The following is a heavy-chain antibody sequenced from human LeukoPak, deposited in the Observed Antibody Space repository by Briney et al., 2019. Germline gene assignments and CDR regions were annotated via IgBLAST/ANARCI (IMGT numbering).Heavy chain of an antibody. J-gene: IGHJ3*02. CDR3: ARSMVVISVFDI. Sequence: PSETLSLTCTVSGGSISSGSYYWSWIRQPAGKGLEWIGRIYTGGSTNYNPSLKSRVTISVDTSKNQFSLKLSSVTAADTAVYYCARSMVVISVFDIWGQGTMVTVSS. CDR2: IYTGGST. V-gene: IGHV4-61*02. CDR1: GGSISSGSYY. D-gene: IGHD4/OR15-4a*01.